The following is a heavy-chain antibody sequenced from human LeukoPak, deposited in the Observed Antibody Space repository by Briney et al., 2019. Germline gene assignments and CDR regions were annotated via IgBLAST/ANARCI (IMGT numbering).Heavy chain of an antibody. V-gene: IGHV3-49*03. J-gene: IGHJ6*02. CDR3: TRDVSGYDFWSGYYRDYYYYGMDV. CDR2: IRSKAYGGAT. CDR1: GGSFSGYY. D-gene: IGHD3-3*01. Sequence: LSLTCAVYGGSFSGYYWSWIRQPPGKGLEWVGFIRSKAYGGATEYAASVKGRFTISRDDSKSIAYLQMNSLKTEDTAVYYCTRDVSGYDFWSGYYRDYYYYGMDVWGQGTTVTVSS.